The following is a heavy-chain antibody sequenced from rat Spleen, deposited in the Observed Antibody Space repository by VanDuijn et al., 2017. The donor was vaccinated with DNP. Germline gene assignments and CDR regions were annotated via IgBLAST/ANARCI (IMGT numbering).Heavy chain of an antibody. CDR1: GFTFSDFY. V-gene: IGHV5-20*01. CDR3: TRGVYYGSSWAFDY. D-gene: IGHD1-6*01. J-gene: IGHJ2*01. CDR2: ISPSGSRP. Sequence: EVQLVETGGGLVQPGRSLKLSCVASGFTFSDFYMAWVRQAPKKGLEWVAAISPSGSRPYSPDSVKGRFTISRDTAKSSLYLQMNSLKSEDTATYYCTRGVYYGSSWAFDYWGHGVMVTVSS.